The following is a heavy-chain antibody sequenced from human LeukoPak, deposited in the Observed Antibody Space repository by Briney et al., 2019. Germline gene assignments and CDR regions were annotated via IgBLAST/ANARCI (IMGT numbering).Heavy chain of an antibody. CDR1: GFIFRDYG. D-gene: IGHD3-22*01. V-gene: IGHV3-23*01. CDR3: AKDYYDSSGYRTHDY. J-gene: IGHJ4*02. CDR2: ISGSGGST. Sequence: PGGTLRLSCVVSGFIFRDYGLSWVRQAPGKGLEWVSAISGSGGSTYYADSVKGRFTISRDNSKNTLYLQMNSLRAEDTAVYYCAKDYYDSSGYRTHDYWGQGTLVTVSS.